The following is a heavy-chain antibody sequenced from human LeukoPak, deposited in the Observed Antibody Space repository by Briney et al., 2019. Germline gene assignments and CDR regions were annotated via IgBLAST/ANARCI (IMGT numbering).Heavy chain of an antibody. D-gene: IGHD2-15*01. V-gene: IGHV3-66*01. J-gene: IGHJ4*02. Sequence: GGSLRLSCAASGFTFSSYAMHWVRQAPGKGLEWVSVIYSGGSTYYADSVKGRFTISRDNSKNTLYLQMNSLRAEDTAVYYCARDYTYCSGSRCYDRFDYWGQGIRVTVSS. CDR1: GFTFSSYA. CDR2: IYSGGST. CDR3: ARDYTYCSGSRCYDRFDY.